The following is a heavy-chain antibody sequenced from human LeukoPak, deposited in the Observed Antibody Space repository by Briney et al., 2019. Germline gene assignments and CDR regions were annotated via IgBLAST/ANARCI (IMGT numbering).Heavy chain of an antibody. Sequence: SETLSLTCTVAGGSISSSNYYWGWIRQPPGKGLEWIGTIYYSGSTYYNSSLKSRVTISVDTSKNHFSLKVSSVTATDTAMYYCARHGALCTGGSCTRFDPWGQGTLVTVSS. J-gene: IGHJ5*02. CDR3: ARHGALCTGGSCTRFDP. CDR2: IYYSGST. D-gene: IGHD2-15*01. CDR1: GGSISSSNYY. V-gene: IGHV4-39*01.